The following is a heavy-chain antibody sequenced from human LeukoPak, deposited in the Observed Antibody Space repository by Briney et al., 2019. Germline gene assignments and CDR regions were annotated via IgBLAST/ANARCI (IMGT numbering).Heavy chain of an antibody. V-gene: IGHV3-74*01. CDR1: GFTFSSYS. Sequence: GRSLRLSCAASGFTFSSYSMNWVRQAPGKGPVWVSRINSDGRNTGYADSVKGRFTISRDNAKNTLYLQMNSLRAEDTAVYYCGGSGSHEDYWGQGTLVIVSS. D-gene: IGHD1-26*01. J-gene: IGHJ4*02. CDR2: INSDGRNT. CDR3: GGSGSHEDY.